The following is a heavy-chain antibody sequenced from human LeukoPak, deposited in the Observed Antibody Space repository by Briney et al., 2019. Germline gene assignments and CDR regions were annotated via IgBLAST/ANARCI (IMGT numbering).Heavy chain of an antibody. CDR3: AKEKVLQDSSSGWLLDY. D-gene: IGHD6-19*01. J-gene: IGHJ4*02. Sequence: SETLSLTCAVYGGSFSGYYWSWIRQPPGKGLEWIGEINHSGSTNYNPSLKSRVTISVDTSKNQFSLKLSSVTAADTAVYYCAKEKVLQDSSSGWLLDYWGQGTLATVSS. CDR2: INHSGST. V-gene: IGHV4-34*01. CDR1: GGSFSGYY.